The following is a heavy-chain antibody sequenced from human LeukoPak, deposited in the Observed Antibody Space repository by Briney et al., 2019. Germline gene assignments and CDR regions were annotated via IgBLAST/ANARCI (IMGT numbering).Heavy chain of an antibody. CDR2: VHHTGSD. V-gene: IGHV4-38-2*01. D-gene: IGHD1-26*01. CDR3: ARVIVTATHVPDAFDL. CDR1: GYSISAGYF. J-gene: IGHJ3*01. Sequence: PSGTLSLTCAISGYSISAGYFWGLIRQSPVKGLEWIGSVHHTGSDYYNPSLKSRVTIAIDTSKNQFSLNLTSVTAADTAVFFCARVIVTATHVPDAFDLWGQGILVTVSS.